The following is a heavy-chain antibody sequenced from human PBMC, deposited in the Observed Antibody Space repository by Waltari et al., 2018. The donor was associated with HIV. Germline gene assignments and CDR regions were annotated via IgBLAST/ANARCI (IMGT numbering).Heavy chain of an antibody. D-gene: IGHD1-26*01. V-gene: IGHV3-48*01. CDR2: ISSSGSTI. CDR3: ARDYSGTYADFDY. Sequence: EVKLAESGGVLVHPGRSLELSCAASGSPFRSISMNWVRQAPGKGLEWVSYISSSGSTIYYADSVRGRFTISRDNAKNSLYLQLNSLRAEDTAVYYCARDYSGTYADFDYWGQGTLVTVSS. J-gene: IGHJ4*02. CDR1: GSPFRSIS.